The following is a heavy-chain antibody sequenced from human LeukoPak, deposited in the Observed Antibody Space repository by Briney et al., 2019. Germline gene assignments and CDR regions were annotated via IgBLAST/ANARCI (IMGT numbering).Heavy chain of an antibody. Sequence: GGSLRLSCAASGFTVSSNYMSWVRQTAGKGLERVSTIFYGGNTFYADSVNGRFTISRDNSKNTLFLQMNSLRAEDTAVYYCARDGIPMVGTPFDYWGQGTLVTVSS. V-gene: IGHV3-53*01. CDR1: GFTVSSNY. CDR3: ARDGIPMVGTPFDY. CDR2: IFYGGNT. D-gene: IGHD6-19*01. J-gene: IGHJ4*02.